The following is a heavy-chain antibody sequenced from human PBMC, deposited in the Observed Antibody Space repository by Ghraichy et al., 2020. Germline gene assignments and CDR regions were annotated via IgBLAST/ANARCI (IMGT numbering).Heavy chain of an antibody. CDR1: GFTFDDYA. V-gene: IGHV3-9*01. Sequence: GGSLRLSCAASGFTFDDYAMHWVRQAPGKGLEWVSGISWNSGSIGYADSVKGRFTISRDNAKNSLYLQMNSLRAEDTALYYCAKDIGFKLVRGVPWFDPWGQGTLVTVSS. J-gene: IGHJ5*02. CDR2: ISWNSGSI. D-gene: IGHD3-10*01. CDR3: AKDIGFKLVRGVPWFDP.